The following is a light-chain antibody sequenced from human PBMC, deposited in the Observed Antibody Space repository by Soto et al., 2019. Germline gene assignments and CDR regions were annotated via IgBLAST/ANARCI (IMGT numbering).Light chain of an antibody. Sequence: QSVLTQPASVSGSPGQSITISCTGSSSDVGGYNYVSWYQQHPGKAPKLITHEVSNRPSGVSNRFSGSKSGNTASLTISGLQAEDEADYYCSLYTSSSTLYVFGTGTKVTVL. CDR2: EVS. CDR3: SLYTSSSTLYV. CDR1: SSDVGGYNY. J-gene: IGLJ1*01. V-gene: IGLV2-14*01.